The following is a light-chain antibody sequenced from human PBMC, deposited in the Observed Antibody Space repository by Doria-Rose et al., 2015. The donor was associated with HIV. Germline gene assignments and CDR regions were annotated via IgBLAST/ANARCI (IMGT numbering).Light chain of an antibody. J-gene: IGKJ1*01. V-gene: IGKV3-20*01. CDR2: DGS. CDR3: HQYGTSWT. Sequence: EIVMTQSPGTLSLSPGERATLSCRARQSFSSTYLAWYQQNPGQAPSLFIYDGSTRAAGIPDRFSASGSGTDFTLTINRPEPEDFALYYCHQYGTSWTFGQGTKVEI. CDR1: QSFSSTY.